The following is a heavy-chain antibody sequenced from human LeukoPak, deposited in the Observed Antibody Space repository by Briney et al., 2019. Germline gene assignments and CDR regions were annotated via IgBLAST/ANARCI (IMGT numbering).Heavy chain of an antibody. CDR2: INPNSGGT. Sequence: ASVKVSCKASGYTFTGYYMHRVRQAPGQGLEWMGWINPNSGGTNYAQKFQGRVTMTRDTSISTAYMELSRLRSDDTAVYYCARVEGYDSSGDPLYYFDYWGQGTLVTVSS. D-gene: IGHD3-22*01. CDR3: ARVEGYDSSGDPLYYFDY. V-gene: IGHV1-2*02. J-gene: IGHJ4*02. CDR1: GYTFTGYY.